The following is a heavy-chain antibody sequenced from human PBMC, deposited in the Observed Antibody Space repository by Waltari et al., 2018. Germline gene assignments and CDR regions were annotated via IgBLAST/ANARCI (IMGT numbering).Heavy chain of an antibody. CDR3: ARDGRWFNYGSGTYNY. CDR1: GGSLSGYS. Sequence: QVQMRQWGAGLLEPSETLSLTCAVYGGSLSGYSWTWIRQTPGKGLEWIGEINHSGSTNYRSSLKSRVTISLDASNNQFSLKLSSVTAADTAIYYCARDGRWFNYGSGTYNYWGQGTLVTVSS. V-gene: IGHV4-34*01. D-gene: IGHD3-10*01. CDR2: INHSGST. J-gene: IGHJ4*02.